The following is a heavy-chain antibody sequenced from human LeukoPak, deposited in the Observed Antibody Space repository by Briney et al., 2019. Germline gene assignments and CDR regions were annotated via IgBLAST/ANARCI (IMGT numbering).Heavy chain of an antibody. J-gene: IGHJ4*02. CDR3: ARDPNAMVTSLFDY. CDR1: GYTFTTYA. CDR2: ISAYYGNI. V-gene: IGHV1-18*01. D-gene: IGHD5-18*01. Sequence: ASVKVSCKASGYTFTTYAISWVRQAPGQGLEWMGWISAYYGNITYAQKFQGRVTMTTDTSTSTAYMELRSLRSDDTAVYYCARDPNAMVTSLFDYWGQGTLVTVSS.